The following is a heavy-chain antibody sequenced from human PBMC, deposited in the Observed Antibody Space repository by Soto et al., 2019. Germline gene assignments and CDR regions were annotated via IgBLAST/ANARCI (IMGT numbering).Heavy chain of an antibody. CDR3: AKAHNFSPYSSGWTEYFQH. D-gene: IGHD6-19*01. CDR2: ISYDGSNK. J-gene: IGHJ1*01. V-gene: IGHV3-30*18. Sequence: PGGSLRLSCAASGFAFRSYGMHWVRQAPGKGLEWVAVISYDGSNKYYADSVKGRFTISRDNSKNTLYLQMNSLRAEDTAVYYCAKAHNFSPYSSGWTEYFQHWGQGTLVTVSS. CDR1: GFAFRSYG.